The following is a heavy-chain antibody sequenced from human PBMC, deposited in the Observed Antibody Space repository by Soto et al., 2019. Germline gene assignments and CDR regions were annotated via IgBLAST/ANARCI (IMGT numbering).Heavy chain of an antibody. V-gene: IGHV1-18*01. CDR3: ARVLPPFDP. Sequence: QVQLVQSGAEVKKPGASVKVSCKASGYTFTSYGISWVRQAPGQGLEWMGWINAYNGNTNYAQKLQGRVTMTTDTPTITAYMELRTLTSDDTAVYYCARVLPPFDPWGQGTLVTVSS. CDR2: INAYNGNT. CDR1: GYTFTSYG. J-gene: IGHJ5*02.